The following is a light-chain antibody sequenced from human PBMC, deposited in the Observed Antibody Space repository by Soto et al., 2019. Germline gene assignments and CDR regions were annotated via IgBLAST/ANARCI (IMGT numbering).Light chain of an antibody. CDR2: DVT. CDR3: SSYTSSNTVV. Sequence: QSALTQPASVSGSPGQSITISCTGSSSDVGGYKYVSWYQQHPDKAPKLIIYDVTSRPSGISNRFSGSKSGNTASLTISGLQAEDEADYFCSSYTSSNTVVFGGGTKVTVL. V-gene: IGLV2-14*03. J-gene: IGLJ2*01. CDR1: SSDVGGYKY.